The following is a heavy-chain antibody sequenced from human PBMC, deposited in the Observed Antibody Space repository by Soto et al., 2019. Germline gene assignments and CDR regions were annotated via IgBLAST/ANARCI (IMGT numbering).Heavy chain of an antibody. Sequence: PSQTLPLPCAVSGGSPSTSNWWSWVRQPPGKGLEWIGEIYHSGSTNYNPSLKSRVTISVDKSKNQFSLKLSSVTAADTAVYYCARGYGDYVSYYYGMDVWGQGTTVTVS. V-gene: IGHV4-4*02. J-gene: IGHJ6*02. CDR1: GGSPSTSNW. CDR3: ARGYGDYVSYYYGMDV. D-gene: IGHD4-17*01. CDR2: IYHSGST.